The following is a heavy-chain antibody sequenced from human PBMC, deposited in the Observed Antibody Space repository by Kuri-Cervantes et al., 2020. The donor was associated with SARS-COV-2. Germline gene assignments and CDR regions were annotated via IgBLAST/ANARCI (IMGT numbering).Heavy chain of an antibody. CDR1: GGSISSSSYY. J-gene: IGHJ4*02. D-gene: IGHD2-2*01. Sequence: GSLRLSCTVSGGSISSSSYYWGWIRQPPGKGLEWIGSIYYSGSTYYNPSLKSRVTISVDTSKNQFSLKLSSVTAADTAVYYCASYHQPLPRRSFDYWGQGTLVTVSS. V-gene: IGHV4-39*01. CDR3: ASYHQPLPRRSFDY. CDR2: IYYSGST.